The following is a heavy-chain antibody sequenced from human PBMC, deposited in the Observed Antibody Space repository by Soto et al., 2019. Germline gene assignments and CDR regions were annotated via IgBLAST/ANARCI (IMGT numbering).Heavy chain of an antibody. D-gene: IGHD1-26*01. J-gene: IGHJ6*02. CDR2: IYYSGST. CDR3: ARGSFYYYGMDV. CDR1: GGSISSYY. V-gene: IGHV4-59*01. Sequence: SETLSLTCTVSGGSISSYYWSWIRQPPGKGLEWIGYIYYSGSTNYNPSLKSRVTISVDTSKNQFSLKLSSVTAADTAVYYCARGSFYYYGMDVWGQGTTVTVSS.